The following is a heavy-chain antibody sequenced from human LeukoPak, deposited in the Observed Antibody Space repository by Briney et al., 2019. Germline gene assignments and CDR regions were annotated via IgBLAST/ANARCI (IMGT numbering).Heavy chain of an antibody. Sequence: SGTLSLTCAVSGDSITSSNWWSWVRQPPEKGLEWIGEIYHSGNTNYNPPLKSRVTISLDKSKNQFSLKLSSVTAADTAVYYCATSKVASRWFGELLDAFDIWGQGTMVTVSS. CDR2: IYHSGNT. D-gene: IGHD3-10*01. V-gene: IGHV4-4*02. J-gene: IGHJ3*02. CDR3: ATSKVASRWFGELLDAFDI. CDR1: GDSITSSNW.